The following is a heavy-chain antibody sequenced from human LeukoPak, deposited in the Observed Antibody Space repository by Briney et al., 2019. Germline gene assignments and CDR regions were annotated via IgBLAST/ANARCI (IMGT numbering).Heavy chain of an antibody. D-gene: IGHD2-8*02. J-gene: IGHJ4*02. V-gene: IGHV3-30*02. CDR3: TKDGSWSCTD. CDR1: GFTFSSSA. CDR2: IAHHGNNK. Sequence: GGSLRLSCGASGFTFSSSAMHWVRQGPGKGLEWVAYIAHHGNNKYYADSVKGRFTISRDNSKGSLYLQMNSLRADDTAVYYCTKDGSWSCTDWGQGTLVRVSS.